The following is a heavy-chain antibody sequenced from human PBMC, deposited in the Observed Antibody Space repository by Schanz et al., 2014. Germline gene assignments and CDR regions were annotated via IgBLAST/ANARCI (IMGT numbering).Heavy chain of an antibody. Sequence: QVQLVQSGPAVKKPGASMKVSCLASGYSFTEYFLHWVRQAPGQGLEWMGRIYLSDGSTRYAQKFQGRVTVTRDTSTTTVYMDLSSLISEDTAVYYCAFDRDDAYDIWGQGTTVTVSS. J-gene: IGHJ3*02. CDR3: AFDRDDAYDI. D-gene: IGHD3-9*01. CDR2: IYLSDGST. CDR1: GYSFTEYF. V-gene: IGHV1-46*01.